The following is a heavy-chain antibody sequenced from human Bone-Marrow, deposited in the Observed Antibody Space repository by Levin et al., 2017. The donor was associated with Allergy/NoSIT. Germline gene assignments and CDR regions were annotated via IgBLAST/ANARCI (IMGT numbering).Heavy chain of an antibody. CDR3: AKEGGNRYDQ. J-gene: IGHJ5*02. V-gene: IGHV3-23*01. D-gene: IGHD3-16*02. CDR2: ISSAGTT. Sequence: PGGSLRLSCTASGFSFSSHAMSWVRQAPEKGLEWVSSISSAGTTHYADSVKGRLTISRDNSKDTLYLQMNSLRVEDTGIYYCAKEGGNRYDQWGQGTLFTVSS. CDR1: GFSFSSHA.